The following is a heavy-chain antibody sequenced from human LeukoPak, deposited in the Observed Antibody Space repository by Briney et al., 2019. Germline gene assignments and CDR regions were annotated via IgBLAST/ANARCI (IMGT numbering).Heavy chain of an antibody. J-gene: IGHJ4*02. D-gene: IGHD1-1*01. CDR2: ISSSSSYI. CDR3: ASAGTDYFDY. V-gene: IGHV3-21*01. Sequence: AGGSLRLSCSASGFTFSSYSMNWVRQAPGKGLEWVSSISSSSSYIYYADSVKGRFTISRDNGKNSLYLQMNSLRAEDTAVYYCASAGTDYFDYWGQGTLVTVSS. CDR1: GFTFSSYS.